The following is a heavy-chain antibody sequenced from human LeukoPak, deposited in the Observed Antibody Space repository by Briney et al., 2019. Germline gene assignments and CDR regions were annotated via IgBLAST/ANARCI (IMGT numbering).Heavy chain of an antibody. V-gene: IGHV4-38-2*02. CDR3: ARRRFVRGPDVVNPFDY. J-gene: IGHJ4*02. Sequence: PSETLSLTCTVSGYSISSGYYWGWIRQPPGKGLEWIGSIYHSGSTYYNPSLKSRVTISVDTSRNQFSLKLRSVMAADTAVYYCARRRFVRGPDVVNPFDYWGQGTLVTVSS. D-gene: IGHD2-8*01. CDR1: GYSISSGYY. CDR2: IYHSGST.